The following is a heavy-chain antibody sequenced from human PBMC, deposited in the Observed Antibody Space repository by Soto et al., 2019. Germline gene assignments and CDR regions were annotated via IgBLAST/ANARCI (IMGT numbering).Heavy chain of an antibody. CDR3: ATQGFGQLHGLVDV. J-gene: IGHJ6*02. CDR1: GGSITSHY. V-gene: IGHV4-59*08. CDR2: IHNSGST. Sequence: QVQLQESGPGLVKPSETLSLTCSVSGGSITSHYCSWFRQPPGKGLEWVGYIHNSGSTSYNPSLRCRVPMSVDPSKTHYSLKVNSVTAADTALYYCATQGFGQLHGLVDVWGPGTTVTVSS. D-gene: IGHD3-10*01.